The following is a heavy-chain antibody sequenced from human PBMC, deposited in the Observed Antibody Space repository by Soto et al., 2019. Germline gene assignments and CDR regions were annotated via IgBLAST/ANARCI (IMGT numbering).Heavy chain of an antibody. Sequence: QVQLVQSGAEVKKPGSSVKVSCKASGGAFNNYIFDWVRQAPGQGLEWMGGIIPMFGTPKYAQTFQDRITISADVSTGTAYMELTSLRFDDTAIYYCARGRDQPPVGLYFDSCGEGPRVTVSS. V-gene: IGHV1-69*01. J-gene: IGHJ4*02. CDR2: IIPMFGTP. CDR3: ARGRDQPPVGLYFDS. CDR1: GGAFNNYI. D-gene: IGHD1-26*01.